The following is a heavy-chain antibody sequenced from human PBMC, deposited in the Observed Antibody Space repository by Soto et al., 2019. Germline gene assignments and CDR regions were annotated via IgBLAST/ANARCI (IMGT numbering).Heavy chain of an antibody. CDR3: ARAGYYDSSGPAAFDI. J-gene: IGHJ3*02. D-gene: IGHD3-22*01. CDR2: INPSGGST. Sequence: AASVKVSCKASGGTFSSYTISWVRQAPGQGLEWMGIINPSGGSTSYAQKFQGRVTMTRDTSTSTVYMELSSLRSEDTAVYYCARAGYYDSSGPAAFDIWGQGTMVTVSS. V-gene: IGHV1-46*03. CDR1: GGTFSSYT.